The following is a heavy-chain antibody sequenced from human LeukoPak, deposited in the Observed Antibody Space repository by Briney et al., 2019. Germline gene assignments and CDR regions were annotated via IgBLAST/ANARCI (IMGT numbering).Heavy chain of an antibody. CDR1: GYSFTSYW. V-gene: IGHV5-51*01. J-gene: IGHJ4*02. CDR2: IYPDDSDT. D-gene: IGHD3-22*01. CDR3: AGHVRDSSGYYYFGFDY. Sequence: GESLKISCMGSGYSFTSYWIGWVRQMPGKGLEWMGIIYPDDSDTRYSPSFQGQVTISADKSISTAYLQWSSLKASDTAMYYCAGHVRDSSGYYYFGFDYWGQGTLVTVSS.